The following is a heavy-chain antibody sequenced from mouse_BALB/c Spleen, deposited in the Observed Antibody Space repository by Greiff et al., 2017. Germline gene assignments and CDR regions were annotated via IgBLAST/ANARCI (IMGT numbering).Heavy chain of an antibody. CDR1: GFSLTDYG. J-gene: IGHJ3*01. CDR3: AKDGSASRAWFAY. Sequence: VMLVESGPGLVAPSQCLSITCTASGFSLTDYGVSWVRQPPGKGLEWLGVIRGGGSTYYNSAIKARLSISKDNAKSQVFLKMISLQTDDTAMYYCAKDGSASRAWFAYWGQGTLVTVSA. D-gene: IGHD2-3*01. CDR2: IRGGGST. V-gene: IGHV2-6-5*01.